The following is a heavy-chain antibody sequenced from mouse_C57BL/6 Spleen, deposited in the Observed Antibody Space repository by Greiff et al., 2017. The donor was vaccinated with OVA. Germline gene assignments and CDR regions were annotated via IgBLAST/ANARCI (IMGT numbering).Heavy chain of an antibody. D-gene: IGHD1-1*01. J-gene: IGHJ4*01. V-gene: IGHV1-53*01. CDR1: GYTFTSYW. CDR3: ARGDYGSSYHYYAMDY. CDR2: INPSNGGT. Sequence: QVQLQQPGTELVKPGASVKLSCKASGYTFTSYWMYWVKQRPGQGLEWIGNINPSNGGTNYNEKFKSKATLTVDKSSSTAYMQLSSLTSEDSAVYYCARGDYGSSYHYYAMDYWGQGTSVTVSS.